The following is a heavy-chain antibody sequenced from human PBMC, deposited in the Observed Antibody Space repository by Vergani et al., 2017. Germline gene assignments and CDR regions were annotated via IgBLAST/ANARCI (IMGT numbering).Heavy chain of an antibody. CDR3: ATPQTVTTGGMEV. D-gene: IGHD4-17*01. J-gene: IGHJ6*02. CDR1: GYTFTDHY. Sequence: EVQLVQSGAEVKKTGATMKISCKVSGYTFTDHYMHWVQQVPGKGLEWMGLVDPEDGETIYAEKFKGRVTIAADTSTDTAHLELSSLRSEDTAVYYCATPQTVTTGGMEVWGQGTTVIVSS. CDR2: VDPEDGET. V-gene: IGHV1-69-2*01.